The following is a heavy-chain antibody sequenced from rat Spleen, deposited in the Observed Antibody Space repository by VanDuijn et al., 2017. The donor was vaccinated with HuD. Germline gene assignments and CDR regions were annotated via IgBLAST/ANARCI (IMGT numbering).Heavy chain of an antibody. D-gene: IGHD1-7*01. CDR2: ITNTGGST. CDR3: TRDHVYGDVMDA. CDR1: GFTFNNYW. Sequence: EVQLVESGGGLVQPGRSLKLSCVASGFTFNNYWMTWIRQAPGKGLEWVASITNTGGSTYYPDSVKGRFTISRDNAKSTLYLQMNSLRSEDTATYYCTRDHVYGDVMDAWGQGASVTVSS. V-gene: IGHV5-31*01. J-gene: IGHJ4*01.